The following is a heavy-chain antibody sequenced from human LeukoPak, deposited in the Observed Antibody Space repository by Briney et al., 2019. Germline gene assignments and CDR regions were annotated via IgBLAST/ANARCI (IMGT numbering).Heavy chain of an antibody. Sequence: PGGSLRLSCAASGFTFSSYSMSWVRQDPGKGLEWVSAISGSGGSTYYADSVKGRFTISRDNSKNTLYLQMNSLRAEDTAVYYCAKSLRNYDPLDYWGQGTLVTVSS. V-gene: IGHV3-23*01. CDR1: GFTFSSYS. CDR2: ISGSGGST. J-gene: IGHJ4*02. CDR3: AKSLRNYDPLDY. D-gene: IGHD1-7*01.